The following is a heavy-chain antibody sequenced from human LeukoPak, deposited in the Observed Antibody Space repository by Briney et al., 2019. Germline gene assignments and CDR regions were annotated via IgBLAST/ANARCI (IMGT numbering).Heavy chain of an antibody. CDR1: GYSFSTTY. V-gene: IGHV1-18*01. CDR2: ISAYNGGT. CDR3: ARGGTYYPCIDY. D-gene: IGHD1-26*01. Sequence: ASVRVSCKASGYSFSTTYINWVRQAPGQGLEWMGRISAYNGGTAYAQKFQCRVTMTTDSSTTTAYMDLASLRSDDTAVYYCARGGTYYPCIDYWGQGTLVTVSS. J-gene: IGHJ4*01.